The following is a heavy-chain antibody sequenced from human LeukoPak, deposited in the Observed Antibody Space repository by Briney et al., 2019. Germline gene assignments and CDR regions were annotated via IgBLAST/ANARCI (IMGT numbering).Heavy chain of an antibody. CDR2: IYYSGST. V-gene: IGHV4-31*03. CDR3: VRVGMGYDILTGYYPISGVWFDP. J-gene: IGHJ5*02. Sequence: SQTLSLTCTVSGGSISSGGYYWSWIRQHPGKGLEWIGYIYYSGSTYYNPSLKSRVTISVDTSKNQFSLKLSSVTAADTAVYYCVRVGMGYDILTGYYPISGVWFDPWGQGTLVTVSS. D-gene: IGHD3-9*01. CDR1: GGSISSGGYY.